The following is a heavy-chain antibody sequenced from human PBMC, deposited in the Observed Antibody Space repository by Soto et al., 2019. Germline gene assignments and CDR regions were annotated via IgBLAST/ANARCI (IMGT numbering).Heavy chain of an antibody. J-gene: IGHJ5*02. V-gene: IGHV4-30-2*01. Sequence: QLQLQKSGSGLVKPSQTLSLTCAVSGGSIGSGGYSWSWTRQPPGKGLEWIGSIYHSGSTYYNPSLKSPVTISVNRSKKRCTLKLSSVTAADTAVYYCARVIYGFWGGPPQSSNWFDPWGQGTLVTVSS. CDR2: IYHSGST. CDR1: GGSIGSGGYS. CDR3: ARVIYGFWGGPPQSSNWFDP. D-gene: IGHD3-3*01.